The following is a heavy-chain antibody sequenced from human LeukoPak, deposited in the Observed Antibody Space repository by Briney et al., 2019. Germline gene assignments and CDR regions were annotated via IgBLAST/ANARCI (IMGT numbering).Heavy chain of an antibody. Sequence: PSETLSLTCTVSGGSINSYYWSWIRQPPGKGLEWIGYIHYSGSTNYNPSLKSRVTISVDTSKNHFSLKLRSVTAADTAVYYCARTTEGGYTYGYFYYYYMDVWGKGTTVTISS. CDR3: ARTTEGGYTYGYFYYYYMDV. J-gene: IGHJ6*03. CDR2: IHYSGST. D-gene: IGHD5-18*01. V-gene: IGHV4-59*01. CDR1: GGSINSYY.